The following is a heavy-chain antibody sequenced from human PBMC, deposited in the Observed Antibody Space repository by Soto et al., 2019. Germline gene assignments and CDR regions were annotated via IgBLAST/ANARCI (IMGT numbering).Heavy chain of an antibody. CDR3: ARGLIAAAANDY. CDR1: GFTFSSYS. Sequence: GGSLRLSCAASGFTFSSYSMNWVRQAPGKGLEWVSSISSSSSYIYYADSVKGRFTISRDNAKNSLYLQMNSLRAEDTAVYYCARGLIAAAANDYWGQGTLVTVSS. J-gene: IGHJ4*02. V-gene: IGHV3-21*01. CDR2: ISSSSSYI. D-gene: IGHD6-13*01.